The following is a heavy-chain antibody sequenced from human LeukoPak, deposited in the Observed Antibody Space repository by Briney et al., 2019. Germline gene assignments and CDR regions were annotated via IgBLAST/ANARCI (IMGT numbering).Heavy chain of an antibody. CDR3: ASLGGGNTGGNFDY. Sequence: ASVKVSCKASGYTFISYAMHWVRQAPGQRLEWMGWINADNGNTKYSQKFQGRVTITRDTSASTAYMDLSSLRFEDTAVYYCASLGGGNTGGNFDYWGQGTLVTVSA. CDR2: INADNGNT. D-gene: IGHD4-23*01. J-gene: IGHJ4*02. CDR1: GYTFISYA. V-gene: IGHV1-3*01.